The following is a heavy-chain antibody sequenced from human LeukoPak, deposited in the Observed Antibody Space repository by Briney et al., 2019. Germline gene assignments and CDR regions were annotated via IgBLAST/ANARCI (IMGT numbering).Heavy chain of an antibody. J-gene: IGHJ4*02. Sequence: PSETLSLTCTVPGGSISSYYWSWIRQPPGKGLEWIGYIYYSGSTNYNPSLQSRVTISVDTSKNQFSLKLSSVTAADTAVYYCARVSEVAGSPAVDYWGQGTLVTVSS. CDR3: ARVSEVAGSPAVDY. D-gene: IGHD6-19*01. V-gene: IGHV4-59*01. CDR2: IYYSGST. CDR1: GGSISSYY.